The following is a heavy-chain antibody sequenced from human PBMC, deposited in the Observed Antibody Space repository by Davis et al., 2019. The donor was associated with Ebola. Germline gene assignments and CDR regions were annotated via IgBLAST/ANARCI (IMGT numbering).Heavy chain of an antibody. CDR1: GYTFTNYG. D-gene: IGHD3-22*01. J-gene: IGHJ4*02. Sequence: AASVKVSCKASGYTFTNYGITWVRQAPGQGLEWMGWINPHNGNTNYAQNVQGRVTMTTDTSTTTAYMEVGSLRSDDTAVYYCAKEMIFSGSITMIVVPEPFDYWGQGTLVTVSS. CDR3: AKEMIFSGSITMIVVPEPFDY. CDR2: INPHNGNT. V-gene: IGHV1-18*04.